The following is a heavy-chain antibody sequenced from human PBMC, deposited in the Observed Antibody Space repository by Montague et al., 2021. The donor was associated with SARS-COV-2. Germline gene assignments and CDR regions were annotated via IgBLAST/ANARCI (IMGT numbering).Heavy chain of an antibody. D-gene: IGHD3-22*01. V-gene: IGHV4-59*08. J-gene: IGHJ3*02. CDR1: GGSISSYY. CDR3: ARRGLGYYDSSGGLIPQNAFDI. Sequence: SETPSLTCTVSGGSISSYYWSWIRQPPGKGLEWIGYIYYSGSTNYNPSLKSRVTISVDTSKNQFSLKLSSVTAADTAVYYCARRGLGYYDSSGGLIPQNAFDIWGQGTMVTVSS. CDR2: IYYSGST.